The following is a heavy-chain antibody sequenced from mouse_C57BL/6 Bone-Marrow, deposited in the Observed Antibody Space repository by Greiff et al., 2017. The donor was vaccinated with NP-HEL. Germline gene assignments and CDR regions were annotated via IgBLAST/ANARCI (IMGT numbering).Heavy chain of an antibody. J-gene: IGHJ2*01. D-gene: IGHD1-1*01. CDR1: GYTFTSYL. CDR3: TRYYDGSSSFDY. Sequence: QVQLQQSGAELVKPGASVKLSCKASGYTFTSYLMHWVKQRPGRGLEWIGRIDPNSGGTKYNEKFKSKATLTVDNPSSTAYMQLNSLTSEDSAVYYCTRYYDGSSSFDYWGQGTTLTVSS. CDR2: IDPNSGGT. V-gene: IGHV1-72*01.